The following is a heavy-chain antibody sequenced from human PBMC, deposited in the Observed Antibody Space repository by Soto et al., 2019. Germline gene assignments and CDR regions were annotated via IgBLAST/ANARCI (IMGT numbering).Heavy chain of an antibody. V-gene: IGHV1-2*02. CDR1: GYTFTGYY. CDR2: TNPNSGGT. Sequence: ASVKVSCKASGYTFTGYYMHWVRQAPGQRLEWMGWTNPNSGGTNYAQKLQGRVTMTRDTSISTAYMELSRLRSDDTAVYYCARARDWAPPFDYWGQGTLVTVSS. D-gene: IGHD2-21*01. J-gene: IGHJ4*02. CDR3: ARARDWAPPFDY.